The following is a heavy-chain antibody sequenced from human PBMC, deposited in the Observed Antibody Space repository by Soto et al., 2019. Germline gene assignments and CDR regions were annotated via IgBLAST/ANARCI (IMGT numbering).Heavy chain of an antibody. CDR3: AKFVKGTTLTPPDY. Sequence: GGSLRLSCAASGCTFSSYAMSWVRQAPGKGLEWVSAISGSGGSTYYADSVKGRFTISRDNSKNTLYLQMNSLRAEDTAVYYCAKFVKGTTLTPPDYWGQGTLVTVSS. D-gene: IGHD4-17*01. CDR1: GCTFSSYA. CDR2: ISGSGGST. V-gene: IGHV3-23*01. J-gene: IGHJ4*02.